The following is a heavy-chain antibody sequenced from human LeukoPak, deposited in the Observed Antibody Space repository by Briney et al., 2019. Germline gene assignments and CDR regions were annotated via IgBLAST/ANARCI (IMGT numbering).Heavy chain of an antibody. V-gene: IGHV4-59*01. CDR2: IYYSGST. CDR1: GGSISSYY. D-gene: IGHD2-2*02. J-gene: IGHJ6*02. Sequence: PSETLSLTCTVSGGSISSYYWSWIRQPPGKGLEWIGYIYYSGSTNYNPSLKSRVTISVDTSKNQFSLKLSSVTAADTAVYYCARGDIVVVPAAINFTYAVTYYYYGMDVWGQGTTVTVSS. CDR3: ARGDIVVVPAAINFTYAVTYYYYGMDV.